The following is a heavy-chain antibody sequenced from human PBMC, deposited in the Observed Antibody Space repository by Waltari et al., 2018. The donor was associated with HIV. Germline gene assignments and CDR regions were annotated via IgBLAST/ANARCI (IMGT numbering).Heavy chain of an antibody. V-gene: IGHV3-53*01. Sequence: AESGGRLIQPGGSLGLSCTASNFSVSGKHVTWIRQAPGGSSEWVAVIYPDDTTHYADSVSGRFTISRAKSRTTVLLLMNGLFVDDTATYFCATGVRYYGPWGQGTRVTVSS. D-gene: IGHD3-10*01. CDR3: ATGVRYYGP. CDR1: NFSVSGKH. CDR2: IYPDDTT. J-gene: IGHJ5*02.